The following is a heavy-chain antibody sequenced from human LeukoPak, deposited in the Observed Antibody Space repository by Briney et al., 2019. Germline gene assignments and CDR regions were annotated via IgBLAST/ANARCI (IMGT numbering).Heavy chain of an antibody. V-gene: IGHV1-8*01. CDR1: GYAFTSYD. Sequence: ASVKVSCKASGYAFTSYDINWVRQATGQGVEGRGWMNPNSGNTGYAQKCQGRVTMTRNTSISTAYMELSSLRSEDTAVYYCARGYWNYYDFWSGYYTGDYGMDVWGQGTTVTVSS. D-gene: IGHD3-3*01. CDR3: ARGYWNYYDFWSGYYTGDYGMDV. CDR2: MNPNSGNT. J-gene: IGHJ6*02.